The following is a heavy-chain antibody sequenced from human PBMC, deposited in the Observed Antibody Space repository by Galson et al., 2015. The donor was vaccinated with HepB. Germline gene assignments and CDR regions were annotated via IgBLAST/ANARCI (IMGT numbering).Heavy chain of an antibody. CDR2: IKAGNGNT. D-gene: IGHD2-2*01. CDR3: ARTPAAASLYYYGMDV. V-gene: IGHV1-3*01. Sequence: SVKVSCKASGYTSPSYTISWVRQAPGQRLEWMGWIKAGNGNTKYSQKFQGRISITRDTSASTAYMEVRALRSEDTAVFYCARTPAAASLYYYGMDVWGQGTMVTVSS. CDR1: GYTSPSYT. J-gene: IGHJ6*02.